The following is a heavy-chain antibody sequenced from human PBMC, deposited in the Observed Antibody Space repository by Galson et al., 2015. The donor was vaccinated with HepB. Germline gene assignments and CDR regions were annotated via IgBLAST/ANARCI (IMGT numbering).Heavy chain of an antibody. Sequence: SLRLSCAASGFTFGDYAMSWFRQAPGKGLEWVGFIRSKAYGGTTEYAASVKGRFTISRDDSKSIAYLQMNSLKTEDTAVYYCNGEIAVAGTDAFDIWGQGTTVTVSS. CDR3: NGEIAVAGTDAFDI. J-gene: IGHJ3*02. CDR1: GFTFGDYA. V-gene: IGHV3-49*03. D-gene: IGHD6-19*01. CDR2: IRSKAYGGTT.